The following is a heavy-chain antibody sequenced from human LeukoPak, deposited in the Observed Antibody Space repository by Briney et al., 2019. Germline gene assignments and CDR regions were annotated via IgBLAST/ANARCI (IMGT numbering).Heavy chain of an antibody. CDR1: GYTFTSYG. CDR2: ISAYNGNT. J-gene: IGHJ4*02. CDR3: ARDNKAEIVATSGSFDY. V-gene: IGHV1-18*01. D-gene: IGHD5-12*01. Sequence: ASVKVSCKASGYTFTSYGISWVRQAPGQGLEWMGWISAYNGNTNYAQKLQGRVTMTTDTSTSTAYMELRSLRSDDTAVYYCARDNKAEIVATSGSFDYWGQGTLVTVSS.